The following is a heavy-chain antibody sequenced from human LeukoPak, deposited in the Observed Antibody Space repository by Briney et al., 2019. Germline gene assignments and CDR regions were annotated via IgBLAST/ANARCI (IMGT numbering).Heavy chain of an antibody. CDR1: GGSISSGGYY. V-gene: IGHV4-31*03. J-gene: IGHJ6*02. CDR3: ARANSYDSSGRLYGMDV. D-gene: IGHD3-22*01. Sequence: SQTLSLTCTVSGGSISSGGYYWSWIRQHPGKGLEWIGYIYYSGSTYYNPSLKSRVTISVDTSKNQFSLKLGSVTAADTAVYYCARANSYDSSGRLYGMDVWGQGTTVTVSS. CDR2: IYYSGST.